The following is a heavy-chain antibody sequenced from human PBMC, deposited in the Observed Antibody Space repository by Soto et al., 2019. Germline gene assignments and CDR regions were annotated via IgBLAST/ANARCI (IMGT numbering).Heavy chain of an antibody. V-gene: IGHV4-39*01. CDR2: IYYSGST. CDR3: VVYSYGYGWFDA. CDR1: GGSISSSSYY. J-gene: IGHJ5*02. Sequence: SETLSLTCTVSGGSISSSSYYWGWIRQPPGKGLEWIGSIYYSGSTYYNPSLKSRVAISVDTSKNQFSLKLSSVTAADTAVYYCVVYSYGYGWFDAWGQGALVT. D-gene: IGHD5-18*01.